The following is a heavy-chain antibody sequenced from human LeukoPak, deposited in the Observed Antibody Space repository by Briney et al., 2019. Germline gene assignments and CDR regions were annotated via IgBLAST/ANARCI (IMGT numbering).Heavy chain of an antibody. CDR3: ARRFSGSYDLGY. D-gene: IGHD1-26*01. CDR2: INHSGST. J-gene: IGHJ4*02. Sequence: SETLSLTCAVYGGSFSGYYWSWIRQPPGKGLEWIGEINHSGSTNYNPSLKSRVTISVDTSKNQFSLKLSSVTAADTAVCYCARRFSGSYDLGYWGQGTLVTVSS. V-gene: IGHV4-34*01. CDR1: GGSFSGYY.